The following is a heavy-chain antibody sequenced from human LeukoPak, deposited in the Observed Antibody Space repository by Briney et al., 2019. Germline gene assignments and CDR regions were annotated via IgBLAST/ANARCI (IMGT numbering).Heavy chain of an antibody. V-gene: IGHV3-23*01. Sequence: GGSLRLSCAASGFTFSSYAMSWVRQAPGKGLEWVSAISGSGGSTYYADSVKGRFTISRDNSKNTLYLQMNSLRAEDTAVYYCAKDQTYLDTMIVVVITSGGYFQHRGQGTLVTVSS. J-gene: IGHJ1*01. CDR2: ISGSGGST. CDR1: GFTFSSYA. D-gene: IGHD3-22*01. CDR3: AKDQTYLDTMIVVVITSGGYFQH.